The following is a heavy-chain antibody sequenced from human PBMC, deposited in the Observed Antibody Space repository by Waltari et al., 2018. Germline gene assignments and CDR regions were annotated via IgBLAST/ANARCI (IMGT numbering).Heavy chain of an antibody. Sequence: QVQLQQWGAGLLKPSETLSLTCAVYGGSFSGYYWSWIRQPPGKGLEWIGEINHSGSTNSSPSLKSRITISIETSKNHFSLKLNSVATADTAVYYCARGPLTTVTLIYYYYGMGVWGQGTTVTVSS. CDR1: GGSFSGYY. V-gene: IGHV4-34*01. J-gene: IGHJ6*02. CDR2: INHSGST. CDR3: ARGPLTTVTLIYYYYGMGV. D-gene: IGHD4-17*01.